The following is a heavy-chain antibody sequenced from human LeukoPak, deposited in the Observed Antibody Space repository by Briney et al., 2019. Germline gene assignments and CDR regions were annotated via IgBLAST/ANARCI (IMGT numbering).Heavy chain of an antibody. J-gene: IGHJ4*02. V-gene: IGHV4-34*01. CDR2: INHSGST. CDR1: GGDFSGYY. D-gene: IGHD6-13*01. Sequence: SETLSLTCAVYGGDFSGYYWSWIRQPPGKGLEWIGEINHSGSTNYNPSLKSRVTISVDTSKNQFSLKLSSVAAADTAVYYCERGLAWYEVDYWGQGTLVTVSS. CDR3: ERGLAWYEVDY.